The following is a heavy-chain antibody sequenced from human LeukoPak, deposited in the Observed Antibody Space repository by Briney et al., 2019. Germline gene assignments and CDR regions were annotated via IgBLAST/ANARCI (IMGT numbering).Heavy chain of an antibody. J-gene: IGHJ4*02. CDR2: IIPIFGTA. Sequence: SVEVSCKASGGTFSSYAISWVRQAPGQGLEWMGGIIPIFGTANYAQKFQGRVTITTDESTSTAYMELSSLRSEDTAVYYCARGTGTTGYFDYWGQGTLVTVSS. D-gene: IGHD1-7*01. CDR1: GGTFSSYA. V-gene: IGHV1-69*05. CDR3: ARGTGTTGYFDY.